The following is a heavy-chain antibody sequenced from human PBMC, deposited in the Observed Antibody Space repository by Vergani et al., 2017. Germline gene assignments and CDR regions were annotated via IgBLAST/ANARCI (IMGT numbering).Heavy chain of an antibody. J-gene: IGHJ5*02. CDR3: ARGVGITGTTKTNWFDP. CDR1: GGSISSGGYY. V-gene: IGHV4-31*03. D-gene: IGHD1-20*01. Sequence: QVQLQESGPGLVKPSQTLSLTCTVSGGSISSGGYYWSWIRQHPGKGLEWIGYIYYSGSTYYNPSLKSRVTISVDTSKNQFSLKLSSVTAADTAVYYCARGVGITGTTKTNWFDPWGQGTLVTVSS. CDR2: IYYSGST.